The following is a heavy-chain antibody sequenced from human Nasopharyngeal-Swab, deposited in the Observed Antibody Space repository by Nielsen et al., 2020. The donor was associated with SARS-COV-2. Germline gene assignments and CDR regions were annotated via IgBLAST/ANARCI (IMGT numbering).Heavy chain of an antibody. Sequence: GESLKISCAASGFTFSSYAMSWVRQAPGKGLEWVSAISCSGGSTYYADSVKGRFTISRDNSKNTLYLQMNSLRAEDTAVYYCAKDIEYYDFWSGHYYYYMDVWGKGTTVTVSS. D-gene: IGHD3-3*01. CDR3: AKDIEYYDFWSGHYYYYMDV. CDR2: ISCSGGST. J-gene: IGHJ6*03. V-gene: IGHV3-23*01. CDR1: GFTFSSYA.